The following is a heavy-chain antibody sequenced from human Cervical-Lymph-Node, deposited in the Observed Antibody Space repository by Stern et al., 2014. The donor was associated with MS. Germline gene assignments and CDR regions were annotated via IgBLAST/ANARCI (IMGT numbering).Heavy chain of an antibody. CDR3: ATTQTSYGSGSYLDN. J-gene: IGHJ4*02. D-gene: IGHD3-10*01. CDR2: IPTDLSVT. CDR1: GDTFTTYT. Sequence: QMQLVQSGAEVKKPGASVKVSCKASGDTFTTYTINWVRQAPGQGLEWMGRIPTDLSVTNLEQNFQDRLTLSVDKSSNTVHMELSGLTSGDTAVYYCATTQTSYGSGSYLDNWGQGTLVIVSS. V-gene: IGHV1-69*09.